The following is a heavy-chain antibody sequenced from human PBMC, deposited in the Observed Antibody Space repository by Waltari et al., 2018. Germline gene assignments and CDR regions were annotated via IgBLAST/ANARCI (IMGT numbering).Heavy chain of an antibody. Sequence: QVQLQQWGAGLLKPSETLSLTCAVYGGSFSGYYWSWIRQPPGKGLGWIGEINHSGSTNYNPSLKSRVTISVDTSKNQFSLKLSSVTAADTAVYYCARGTRLLRFLEWLLRPAFDIWGQGTMVTVSS. CDR2: INHSGST. D-gene: IGHD3-3*01. V-gene: IGHV4-34*01. J-gene: IGHJ3*02. CDR3: ARGTRLLRFLEWLLRPAFDI. CDR1: GGSFSGYY.